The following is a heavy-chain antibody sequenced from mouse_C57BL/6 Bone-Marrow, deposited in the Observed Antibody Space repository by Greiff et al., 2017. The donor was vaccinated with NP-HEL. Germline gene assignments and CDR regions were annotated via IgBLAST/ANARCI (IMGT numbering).Heavy chain of an antibody. CDR3: ARRGKQDYFDY. CDR2: ISYDGSN. V-gene: IGHV3-6*01. Sequence: EVQLQESGPGLVKPSQSLSLTCSVTGYSITSGYYWNWIRQFPGNKLEWMGYISYDGSNNYNPSLKNRISITRDTSKNQFFLKLNSVTTEDTATYYCARRGKQDYFDYWGQGTTLTVSS. D-gene: IGHD2-1*01. CDR1: GYSITSGYY. J-gene: IGHJ2*01.